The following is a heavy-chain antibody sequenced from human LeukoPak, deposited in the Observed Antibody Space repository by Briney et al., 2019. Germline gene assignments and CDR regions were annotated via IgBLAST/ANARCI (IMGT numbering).Heavy chain of an antibody. Sequence: ASVKLSCKASGDTFSSYAISWVRQAPGQGLEWMGGIIPIFGTANYAQKFQGRVTITTDESTSTAYMELSSLRSEDTAAYYCARRDRYCSSTSCFGGFDYWGQGTLVTVSS. CDR3: ARRDRYCSSTSCFGGFDY. V-gene: IGHV1-69*05. CDR1: GDTFSSYA. J-gene: IGHJ4*02. D-gene: IGHD2-2*01. CDR2: IIPIFGTA.